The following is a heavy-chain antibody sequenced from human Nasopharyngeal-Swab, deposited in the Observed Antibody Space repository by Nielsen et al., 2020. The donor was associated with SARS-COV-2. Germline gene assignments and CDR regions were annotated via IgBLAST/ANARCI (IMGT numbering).Heavy chain of an antibody. CDR3: ARAKDDSSGSPFDY. V-gene: IGHV3-73*01. Sequence: GESLKISCAASGFIFSGSSLHWVRQASGKGLEWIGRIRSRANSYATVYAASVKGRFTNSRDDSKNTAYLQMNSLKTEDRAVYYCARAKDDSSGSPFDYWGQGNLVTVSS. CDR1: GFIFSGSS. D-gene: IGHD3-22*01. J-gene: IGHJ4*02. CDR2: IRSRANSYAT.